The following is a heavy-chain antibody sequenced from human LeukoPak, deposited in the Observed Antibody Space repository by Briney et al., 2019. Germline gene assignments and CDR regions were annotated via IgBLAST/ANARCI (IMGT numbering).Heavy chain of an antibody. J-gene: IGHJ3*02. D-gene: IGHD3-3*01. Sequence: SETLSLTCAVSGGSISSGGYSWSWIRQPPGKGLEWIGYIYHSGSTYYNPSLKSRVTISVDTSKNQFSLKLSSVTAADTAVYYCARHLRSITIFGVVPDAFDIWGQGTMVTVSS. CDR3: ARHLRSITIFGVVPDAFDI. CDR2: IYHSGST. V-gene: IGHV4-30-2*03. CDR1: GGSISSGGYS.